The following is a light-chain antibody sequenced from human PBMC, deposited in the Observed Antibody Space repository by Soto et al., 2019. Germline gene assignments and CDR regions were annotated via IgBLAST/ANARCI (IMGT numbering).Light chain of an antibody. Sequence: DLQMTQSPSSLSASVGDRVTITCRASQSISTYLNWYQQKPGKAPNLLIYAASTLQSGVPSRFSGSGSGTDFTLTISSLQPDDFATYYCQQSYSSPWTFGQGTKVEVK. V-gene: IGKV1-39*01. CDR3: QQSYSSPWT. J-gene: IGKJ1*01. CDR2: AAS. CDR1: QSISTY.